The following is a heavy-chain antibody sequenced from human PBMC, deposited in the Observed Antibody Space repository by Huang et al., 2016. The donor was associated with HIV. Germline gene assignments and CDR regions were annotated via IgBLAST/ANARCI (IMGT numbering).Heavy chain of an antibody. CDR2: INHLGKT. CDR3: AREKAADSAWYGVYYFDY. D-gene: IGHD6-19*01. V-gene: IGHV4-34*01. Sequence: QVQLRQWGAGLVKPSETLSITCAVYGGSFSGYYWTWIRQSPGKGVEWIGEINHLGKTNYQPSLKSRGTISKDTAKNQFSLQLTSVSAADTGVYFCAREKAADSAWYGVYYFDYWGEGALVTVTS. CDR1: GGSFSGYY. J-gene: IGHJ4*02.